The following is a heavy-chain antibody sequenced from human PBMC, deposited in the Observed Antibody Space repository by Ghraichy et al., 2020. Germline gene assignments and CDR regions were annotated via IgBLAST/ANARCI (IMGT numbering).Heavy chain of an antibody. CDR1: GGTFSSYA. Sequence: SVKVSCKASGGTFSSYAISWVRQAPGQGLEWMGRIIPILGIANYAQKFQGRVTITADKSTSTAYMELSSLRSEDTAVYYCARGHMDYYDSSGRSDAFDIWGQGTMVTVSS. CDR2: IIPILGIA. J-gene: IGHJ3*02. CDR3: ARGHMDYYDSSGRSDAFDI. D-gene: IGHD3-22*01. V-gene: IGHV1-69*04.